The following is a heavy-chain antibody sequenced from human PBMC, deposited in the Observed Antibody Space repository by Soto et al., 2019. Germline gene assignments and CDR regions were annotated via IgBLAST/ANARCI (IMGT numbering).Heavy chain of an antibody. CDR2: IHYSGST. Sequence: QVQLQESGPGLVKPSETLSLTCTVSGGSVSSGGYYWIWIRQPPGKGLEWIGYIHYSGSTNYNPALKSRVSISVDTSKHQFSLKLNSVTAADTAMYYCARRIVGSSAFDIWGQGTMVTVSS. V-gene: IGHV4-61*08. CDR3: ARRIVGSSAFDI. CDR1: GGSVSSGGYY. J-gene: IGHJ3*02. D-gene: IGHD1-26*01.